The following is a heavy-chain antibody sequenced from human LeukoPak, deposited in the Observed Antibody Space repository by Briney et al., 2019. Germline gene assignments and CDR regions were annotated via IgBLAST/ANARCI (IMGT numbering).Heavy chain of an antibody. V-gene: IGHV1-3*01. CDR3: AILADAWFGDFDY. CDR2: INVGSGDT. CDR1: GHTSTTFP. J-gene: IGHJ4*02. D-gene: IGHD3-10*01. Sequence: ASVKVSCKASGHTSTTFPMEWLRQAPGQRLEWMGWINVGSGDTMYSQKFQDRVTLTRDTSANTVYMEVSSLRSEDTAVYYCAILADAWFGDFDYWGQGTLVTVSS.